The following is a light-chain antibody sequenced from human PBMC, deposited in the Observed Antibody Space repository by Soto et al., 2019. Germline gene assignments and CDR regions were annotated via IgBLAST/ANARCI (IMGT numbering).Light chain of an antibody. J-gene: IGKJ5*01. CDR3: QQYSDLPMT. V-gene: IGKV3-20*01. Sequence: EIVLSQSPGTLSLSQGERATLSCRASQSVSYYLAWYQQKPGQAPRLLIYDASSRATGIPDRFSGSASGTDFTLTISRLEPEDFAVYFCQQYSDLPMTFGQGTLLEIK. CDR2: DAS. CDR1: QSVSYY.